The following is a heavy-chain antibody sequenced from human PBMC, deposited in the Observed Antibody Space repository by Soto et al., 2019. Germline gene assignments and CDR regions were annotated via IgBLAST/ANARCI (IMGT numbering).Heavy chain of an antibody. Sequence: PSETLSLTCTASGGSISSYYWSWIRQPPGKGLEWIGYIYYSGSTNYNPSLKSRVTISVDTSKNQFSLKLSSVTAADTAVYYCARLFGYSSSFDYWGRGTLVTVSS. D-gene: IGHD6-6*01. V-gene: IGHV4-59*08. CDR1: GGSISSYY. J-gene: IGHJ4*02. CDR2: IYYSGST. CDR3: ARLFGYSSSFDY.